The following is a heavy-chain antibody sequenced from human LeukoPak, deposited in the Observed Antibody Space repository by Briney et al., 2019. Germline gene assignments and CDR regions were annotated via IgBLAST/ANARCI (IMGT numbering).Heavy chain of an antibody. CDR3: ANYGGNSPF. J-gene: IGHJ4*02. CDR1: GFTFSSYG. D-gene: IGHD4-23*01. Sequence: PGRSLRLSCAASGFTFSSYGMHWVRQAPGKGLVWVSHINSDGSSTTYADSVKGRFTISRDNAKNTLYLQMNTLRVEDTAVYYCANYGGNSPFWGQGTLVTVSS. CDR2: INSDGSST. V-gene: IGHV3-74*01.